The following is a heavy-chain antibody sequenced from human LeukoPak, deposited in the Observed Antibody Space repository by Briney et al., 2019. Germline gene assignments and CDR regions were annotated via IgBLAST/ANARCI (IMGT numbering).Heavy chain of an antibody. CDR2: IKQDGSEK. J-gene: IGHJ1*01. CDR1: GFTFSSYW. Sequence: GGSLRLSCAASGFTFSSYWMSWVRQAPGKGLEWVANIKQDGSEKYYVDSVKGRFTISRDNAKNSLYLQMNSLRAEDTAVYYCARDQSYYDSSGYYYPEYFQHWGQGTLVTVSS. D-gene: IGHD3-22*01. CDR3: ARDQSYYDSSGYYYPEYFQH. V-gene: IGHV3-7*01.